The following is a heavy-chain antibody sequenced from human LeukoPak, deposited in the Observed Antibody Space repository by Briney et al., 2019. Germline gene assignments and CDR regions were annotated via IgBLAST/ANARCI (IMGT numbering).Heavy chain of an antibody. J-gene: IGHJ6*03. CDR2: IRSKAYGGTT. CDR3: TRDANTMIVVPNSYYYYYMDV. Sequence: GGSLRLSCAASGFTFSYYGMHWVRQAPGKGLEWVGFIRSKAYGGTTEYAASVKGRFTISRDDSKSIAYLQMNSLKTEDTAVYYCTRDANTMIVVPNSYYYYYMDVWGKGTTVTISS. V-gene: IGHV3-49*04. CDR1: GFTFSYYG. D-gene: IGHD3-22*01.